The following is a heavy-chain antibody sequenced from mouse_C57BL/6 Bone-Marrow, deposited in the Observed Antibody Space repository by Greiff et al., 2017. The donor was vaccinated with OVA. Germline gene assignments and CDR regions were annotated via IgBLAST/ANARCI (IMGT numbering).Heavy chain of an antibody. CDR2: ISYDGSN. CDR3: ASLYYDYGFDY. Sequence: EVKLMESGPGLVKPSQSLSLTCSVTGYSITSGYYWNWIRQFPGNKLEWMGYISYDGSNNYNPSLKNRISITRDTSKNQFFLKLNSVTTEDTATYYCASLYYDYGFDYWGQGTTLTVSS. J-gene: IGHJ2*01. CDR1: GYSITSGYY. D-gene: IGHD2-4*01. V-gene: IGHV3-6*01.